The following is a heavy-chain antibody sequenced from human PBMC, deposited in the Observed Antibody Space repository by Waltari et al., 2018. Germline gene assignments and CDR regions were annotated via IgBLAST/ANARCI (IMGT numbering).Heavy chain of an antibody. J-gene: IGHJ4*02. D-gene: IGHD3-9*01. CDR1: GDSISSSHYY. CDR3: ERDFTVRYFDWLSQGDLYYFDN. Sequence: QLQESGPGLMKTSETLSLTCTVSGDSISSSHYYWGWIRQPPGKGLEWIGSIYYSGNTYYNPSLKSRATVAVDTSKNQFSLNLISVTAADTAVYFCERDFTVRYFDWLSQGDLYYFDNWGQGTLVTVSP. V-gene: IGHV4-39*07. CDR2: IYYSGNT.